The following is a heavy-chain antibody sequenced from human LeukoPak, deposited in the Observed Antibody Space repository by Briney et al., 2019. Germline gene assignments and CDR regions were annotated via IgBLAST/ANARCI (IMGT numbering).Heavy chain of an antibody. CDR2: INHSGST. V-gene: IGHV4-34*01. Sequence: SETLSLTCAVYGGSFSGYYWSWIRQPPGKGLEWIGEINHSGSTNYNPSLKSRVTISVDTSKNQFSLKLSSVTAADTAVYYCARGADIVVVPAALIRWFDPWGQGTLVTVSS. CDR3: ARGADIVVVPAALIRWFDP. D-gene: IGHD2-2*01. J-gene: IGHJ5*02. CDR1: GGSFSGYY.